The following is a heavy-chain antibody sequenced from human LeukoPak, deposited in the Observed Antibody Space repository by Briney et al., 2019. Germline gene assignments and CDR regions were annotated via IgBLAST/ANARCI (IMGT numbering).Heavy chain of an antibody. J-gene: IGHJ4*02. V-gene: IGHV4-61*02. Sequence: SETLSLTCTVSGGSISSGSYYWSWIRQPAGKGLEWIGRIYTSGSTNYNPSLKSRVTISVDTSKSQFSLKLSSVTAADTAVYYCAREGRSSTMGYWGQGTLVTVSS. CDR2: IYTSGST. CDR3: AREGRSSTMGY. D-gene: IGHD2-2*01. CDR1: GGSISSGSYY.